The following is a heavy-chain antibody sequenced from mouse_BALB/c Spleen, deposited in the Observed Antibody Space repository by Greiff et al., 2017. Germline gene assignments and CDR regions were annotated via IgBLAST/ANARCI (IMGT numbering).Heavy chain of an antibody. CDR2: ISSGGST. Sequence: EVKLVESGGGLVKPGGSLKLSCAASGFTFSSYAMSWVRQTPEKRLEWVASISSGGSTYYPASVKGRFTISRDNARNILYLQMSSLRSEDTAMYYSARENSGTPCAFRGEGSLVTLSA. CDR1: GFTFSSYA. V-gene: IGHV5-6-5*01. D-gene: IGHD1-1*01. CDR3: ARENSGTPCAF. J-gene: IGHJ3*01.